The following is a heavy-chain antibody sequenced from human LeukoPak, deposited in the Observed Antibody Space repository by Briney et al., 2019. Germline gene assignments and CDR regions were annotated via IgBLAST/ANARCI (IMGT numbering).Heavy chain of an antibody. CDR1: GYTFTTYD. J-gene: IGHJ4*02. CDR3: ARGASRSFDY. CDR2: MNPNSGNT. V-gene: IGHV1-8*03. Sequence: ASVKVSCKASGYTFTTYDINWVGQAPGQGLEWMGWMNPNSGNTDLVQKFQGRVTFTRDTTMRTAYMELSSLRSDDTAVYFCARGASRSFDYWGQGTLVTVSS.